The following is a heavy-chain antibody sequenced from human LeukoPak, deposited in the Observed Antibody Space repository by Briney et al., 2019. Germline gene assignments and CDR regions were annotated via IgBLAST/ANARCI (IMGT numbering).Heavy chain of an antibody. CDR3: AKDSTDYGDFDS. CDR2: ISGSGGST. J-gene: IGHJ4*02. V-gene: IGHV3-23*01. D-gene: IGHD4-17*01. Sequence: PGGSLRLSCAASGFTFTNHDMSWVCQAPGQGLEWVAGISGSGGSTYYADSVKGHFTVSRDNSKNTLFLQMNSLRAEDTAVYYCAKDSTDYGDFDSWGQGTLVTVS. CDR1: GFTFTNHD.